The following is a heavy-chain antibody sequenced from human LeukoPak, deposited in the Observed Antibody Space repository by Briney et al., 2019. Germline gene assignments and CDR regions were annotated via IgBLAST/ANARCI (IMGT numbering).Heavy chain of an antibody. CDR1: GFTFSSYG. D-gene: IGHD3/OR15-3a*01. CDR3: AGDLDFWTGSKGGY. CDR2: IIGSGSST. V-gene: IGHV3-23*01. J-gene: IGHJ4*02. Sequence: GGSLRLSCAASGFTFSSYGMSWVRQAPGKGLQWVSVIIGSGSSTYYADSVKGRFTISRDNARNTLYLQMNSLRAEDTAVYYCAGDLDFWTGSKGGYWGQGTLVTVSS.